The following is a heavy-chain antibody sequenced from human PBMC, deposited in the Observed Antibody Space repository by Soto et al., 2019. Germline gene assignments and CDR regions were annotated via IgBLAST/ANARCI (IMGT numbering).Heavy chain of an antibody. J-gene: IGHJ4*02. CDR3: AKSGTQWPTSSYYFDY. Sequence: QVQLVESGGGVVQPGRSLRLSCAASGFTFSSYGMHWVRQAPGKGLEWVAVISYDGSNKYYADSVKGRFTISRDNSKNMLYLQMSSLRAEDTVVYYCAKSGTQWPTSSYYFDYWGQGTLVTVSS. V-gene: IGHV3-30*18. CDR1: GFTFSSYG. D-gene: IGHD6-19*01. CDR2: ISYDGSNK.